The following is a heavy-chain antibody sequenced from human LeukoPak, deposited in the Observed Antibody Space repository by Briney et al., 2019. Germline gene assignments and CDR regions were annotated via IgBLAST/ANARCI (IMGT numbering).Heavy chain of an antibody. CDR3: ARVKQQLVPYGMDV. Sequence: GGSLRLSCAASGFTVSSNYMSWVRQAPGKGLVWVSRINTDGSSTSYADSVKGRFTISRDNAKNTLYLQMNSLRAEDTAVYYCARVKQQLVPYGMDVWGQGTTVTVSS. V-gene: IGHV3-74*01. CDR2: INTDGSST. D-gene: IGHD6-13*01. J-gene: IGHJ6*02. CDR1: GFTVSSNY.